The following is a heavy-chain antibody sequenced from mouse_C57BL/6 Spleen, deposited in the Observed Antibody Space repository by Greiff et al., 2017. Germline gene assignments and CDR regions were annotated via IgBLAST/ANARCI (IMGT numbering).Heavy chain of an antibody. J-gene: IGHJ2*01. CDR2: IHPNSGST. Sequence: QVHVKQPGAELVKPGASVKLSCKASGYTFTSYWVHWVKQRPGQGLEWIGMIHPNSGSTNYNEKFKSKATLTVDKSSSTAYMQLSSLTSEDSAVYYCARDRNYFDYWGQGTTLTVSS. CDR3: ARDRNYFDY. V-gene: IGHV1-64*01. CDR1: GYTFTSYW.